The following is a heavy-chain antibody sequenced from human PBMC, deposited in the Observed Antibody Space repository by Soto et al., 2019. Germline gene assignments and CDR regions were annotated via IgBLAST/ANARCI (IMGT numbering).Heavy chain of an antibody. D-gene: IGHD6-6*01. J-gene: IGHJ4*02. Sequence: LSLTCAVSGGSISSGGYSWSWIRQPPGKGLEWIGYIYHSGSTYYNPSLKSRVTISVDRSKNQFSLKLSSVTAADTAVYYCARVEYSSSSFDYWGQGTLVTVSS. CDR3: ARVEYSSSSFDY. CDR1: GGSISSGGYS. V-gene: IGHV4-30-2*01. CDR2: IYHSGST.